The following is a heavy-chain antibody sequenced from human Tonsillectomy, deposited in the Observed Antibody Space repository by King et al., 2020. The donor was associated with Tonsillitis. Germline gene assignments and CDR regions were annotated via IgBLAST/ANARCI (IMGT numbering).Heavy chain of an antibody. CDR1: GGTFSSYG. D-gene: IGHD3-10*01. Sequence: QLVQSGAEVKKPGSSVKVSCKASGGTFSSYGISWVRQAPGQGLEWMGRIIPIVGIANYAQKFQGRVTITADKSTSTAYMELSSLRSEDTAVYYCARAYGSGNYYIFDYWGQGTLVTVSS. V-gene: IGHV1-69*04. CDR3: ARAYGSGNYYIFDY. CDR2: IIPIVGIA. J-gene: IGHJ4*02.